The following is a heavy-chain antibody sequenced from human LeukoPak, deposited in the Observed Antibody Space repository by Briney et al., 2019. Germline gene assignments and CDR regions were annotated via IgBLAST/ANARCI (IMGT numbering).Heavy chain of an antibody. Sequence: KPSETLSLTCTVSGGSISSSSYYWGWIRQPPGKGLEWIGSIYYSGSTYYNPSLKSRVTISVVTSKNQFSLKLSSVTAADTAVYYCARQPSSWYWIFGYFDYWGQGTLVTVSS. D-gene: IGHD6-13*01. CDR1: GGSISSSSYY. CDR3: ARQPSSWYWIFGYFDY. CDR2: IYYSGST. J-gene: IGHJ4*02. V-gene: IGHV4-39*01.